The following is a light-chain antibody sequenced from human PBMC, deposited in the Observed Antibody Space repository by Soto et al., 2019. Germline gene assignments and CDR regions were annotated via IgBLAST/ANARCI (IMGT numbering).Light chain of an antibody. J-gene: IGKJ5*01. V-gene: IGKV3-20*01. CDR1: QRVSSGY. CDR2: GAS. Sequence: ELVLTQSPGTLSLSPGERATLSCRASQRVSSGYLAWYQQKPGQAPRLLIYGASNRATDIPDTFSGSGSGTDFTLTISRLEPEDFAVYYCQQCGSSSTFGQGTRLEIK. CDR3: QQCGSSST.